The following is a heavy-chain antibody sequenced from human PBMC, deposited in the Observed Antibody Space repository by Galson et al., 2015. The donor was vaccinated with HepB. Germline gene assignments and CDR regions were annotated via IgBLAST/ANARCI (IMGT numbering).Heavy chain of an antibody. D-gene: IGHD3-16*01. CDR2: ISAGGDTT. CDR3: AKGDVWGSAARNYGMDV. Sequence: SLRLSCAASGFTFSNYAMTWVRQAPGKGLEWVSSISAGGDTTYYADSVKGRFTISRDNAKKMLPLRTNSLRAEDTAVYYCAKGDVWGSAARNYGMDVWGQGTTVTGSS. CDR1: GFTFSNYA. V-gene: IGHV3-23*01. J-gene: IGHJ6*02.